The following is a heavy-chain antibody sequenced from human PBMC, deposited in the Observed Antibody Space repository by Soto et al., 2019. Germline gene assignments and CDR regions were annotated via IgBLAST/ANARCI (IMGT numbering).Heavy chain of an antibody. CDR3: ARGMYYDFWSGYRTEDYYYGMDV. J-gene: IGHJ6*01. Sequence: QVQLVESGGGVVQPGRSLRLSCAASGFTFSSYAMHWVRQAPGKGLEWVAVISYDGSNKYYADSVKGRFTISRDNSKNTLYLQMNSLRAEDTAVYYCARGMYYDFWSGYRTEDYYYGMDVW. CDR1: GFTFSSYA. D-gene: IGHD3-3*01. V-gene: IGHV3-30-3*01. CDR2: ISYDGSNK.